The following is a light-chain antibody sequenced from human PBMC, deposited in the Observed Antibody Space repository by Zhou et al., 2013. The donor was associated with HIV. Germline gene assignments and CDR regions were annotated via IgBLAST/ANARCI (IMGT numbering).Light chain of an antibody. CDR2: GAS. J-gene: IGKJ1*01. Sequence: IQMTQSPSSLSASVGDRVTITCRASQDISTYLAWYQQKPGTAPRFLIYGASSLQSGVPSRFSGSGSGTDFTLTISCLQSEDFATYFCQQYYTYPWTFGQGTKVEIK. CDR3: QQYYTYPWT. V-gene: IGKV1-8*01. CDR1: QDISTY.